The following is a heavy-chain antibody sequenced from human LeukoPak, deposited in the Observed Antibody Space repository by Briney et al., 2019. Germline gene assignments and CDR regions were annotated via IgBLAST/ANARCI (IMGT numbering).Heavy chain of an antibody. CDR3: AREEWWFDS. CDR2: IKYDGSEK. J-gene: IGHJ5*01. D-gene: IGHD2-8*01. V-gene: IGHV3-7*01. Sequence: GGSLRLSCAASGLTFSNCFMTWVRQAPGKGLEWVANIKYDGSEKHYVDSVKGRFTISRDNAKNSLYLQMNSPRAEDTAVYYCAREEWWFDSWGQGTLVTVSS. CDR1: GLTFSNCF.